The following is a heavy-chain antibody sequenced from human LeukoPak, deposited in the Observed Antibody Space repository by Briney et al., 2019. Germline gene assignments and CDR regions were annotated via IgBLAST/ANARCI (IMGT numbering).Heavy chain of an antibody. CDR2: IDPSDSYT. D-gene: IGHD2-2*01. Sequence: GESLKISCKGSGYSFTSYWISWVRQMPGKGLEWMGRIDPSDSYTNYSPSFQGHVTISADKSISTAYLQWSSLKASDTAMYYCARQVVPAAYPEPFDYWGQGTLVTVSS. CDR1: GYSFTSYW. J-gene: IGHJ4*02. V-gene: IGHV5-10-1*01. CDR3: ARQVVPAAYPEPFDY.